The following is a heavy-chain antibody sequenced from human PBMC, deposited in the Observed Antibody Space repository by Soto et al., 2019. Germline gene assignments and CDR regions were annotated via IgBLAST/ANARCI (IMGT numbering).Heavy chain of an antibody. D-gene: IGHD3-3*01. J-gene: IGHJ6*02. V-gene: IGHV4-38-2*02. CDR2: IYYTGST. CDR3: AREYYDFWSGEYHNGMDV. CDR1: GYSISSGYF. Sequence: SETLSLTCGVSGYSISSGYFWVWIRQPPGEGLEWMGSIYYTGSTYYNPSLLTRITISVDTSKNQFSLKLSSVTAADTALYYCAREYYDFWSGEYHNGMDVWGPGTTVTVSS.